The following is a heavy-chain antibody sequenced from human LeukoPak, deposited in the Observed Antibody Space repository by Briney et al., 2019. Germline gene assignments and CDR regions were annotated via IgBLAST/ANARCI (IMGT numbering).Heavy chain of an antibody. CDR2: INPSGGST. V-gene: IGHV1-46*01. D-gene: IGHD6-6*01. CDR3: ARDESIAARSFDY. J-gene: IGHJ4*02. Sequence: GASVKVSCKASGYTFTSYDINWVRQAPGQGLEWMGIINPSGGSTSYAQKFQGRVTMTRDTSTSTVYMELSSLRSEDTAVYYCARDESIAARSFDYWGQGTLVTVSS. CDR1: GYTFTSYD.